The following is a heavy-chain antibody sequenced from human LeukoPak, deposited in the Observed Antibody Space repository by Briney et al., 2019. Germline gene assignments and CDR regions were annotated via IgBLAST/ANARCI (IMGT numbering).Heavy chain of an antibody. CDR2: ISWNSDNL. V-gene: IGHV3-9*01. Sequence: GGSLRLSCAASGFTFDDYAMHWVRQAPGKGLEWVSGISWNSDNLGYADSVKGRFTISRDNAKNSLYLQMNSLRAEDTAFYYCAKDTSLTVTTLFDYWGQGTQVTVSS. J-gene: IGHJ4*02. D-gene: IGHD4-17*01. CDR1: GFTFDDYA. CDR3: AKDTSLTVTTLFDY.